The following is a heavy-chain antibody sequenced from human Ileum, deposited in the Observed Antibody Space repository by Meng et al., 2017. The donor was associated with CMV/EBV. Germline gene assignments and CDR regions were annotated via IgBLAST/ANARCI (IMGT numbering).Heavy chain of an antibody. J-gene: IGHJ4*02. CDR1: GFTFSSYA. CDR3: AKDGPVVVVPADY. CDR2: ISGSGGST. D-gene: IGHD2-2*01. V-gene: IGHV3-23*01. Sequence: GESLKISCAASGFTFSSYAVSWVRQAPGRGLEWVSAISGSGGSTYYADSVKGRFTISRDNSKNTLYLQMNRLRAEDTAVYYCAKDGPVVVVPADYWGQGTLVTVSS.